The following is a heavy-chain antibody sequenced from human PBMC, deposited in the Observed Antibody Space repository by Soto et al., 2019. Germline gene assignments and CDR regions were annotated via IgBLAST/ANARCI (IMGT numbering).Heavy chain of an antibody. Sequence: GGSLRLSCAASGFTFSDYYMSWIRQAPGKGLEWVSYISSSGSTIYYADSVKGRFTISRDNAKNSLYLQMNSLRAEDTAVYYWARDRLYCSGGSCYDGWVDYWGQGTLVTVSS. CDR3: ARDRLYCSGGSCYDGWVDY. CDR1: GFTFSDYY. J-gene: IGHJ4*02. V-gene: IGHV3-11*01. D-gene: IGHD2-15*01. CDR2: ISSSGSTI.